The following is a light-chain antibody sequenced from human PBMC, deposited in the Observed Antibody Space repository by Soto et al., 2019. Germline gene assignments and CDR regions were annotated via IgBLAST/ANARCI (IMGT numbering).Light chain of an antibody. CDR2: DVS. Sequence: EIVLTQSPATLSLSPGERGTLSCRASESVTNYLAWYQQKPGQAPRLLVYDVSNRATGIPARFSGGGSGTDFTLTISSLQSEDFAVYYCQQYYDWPITFGQGTRLEIK. CDR1: ESVTNY. CDR3: QQYYDWPIT. V-gene: IGKV3-11*01. J-gene: IGKJ5*01.